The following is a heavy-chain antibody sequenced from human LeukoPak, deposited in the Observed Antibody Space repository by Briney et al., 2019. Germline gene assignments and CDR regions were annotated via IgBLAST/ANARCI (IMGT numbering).Heavy chain of an antibody. CDR3: ERVGGIRFLEWYYFDY. D-gene: IGHD3-3*01. Sequence: PGGSLTLSCAVSGFTLSSYWMRWVRPAPGRVREWVANIKQDGSENCYVDSVKGRFTIARGHAKNSLYLQMNSLRAEDTAVYYCERVGGIRFLEWYYFDYWGQGTLVTVSS. V-gene: IGHV3-7*01. J-gene: IGHJ4*02. CDR1: GFTLSSYW. CDR2: IKQDGSEN.